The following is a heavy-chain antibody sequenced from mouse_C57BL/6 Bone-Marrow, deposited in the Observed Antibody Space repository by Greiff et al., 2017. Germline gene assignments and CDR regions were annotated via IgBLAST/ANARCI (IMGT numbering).Heavy chain of an antibody. Sequence: EVQRVESGGGLVQPGESLKLSCASNEYEFPSHDMSWVRKTPEKRLELVAAISSYGGSTYYPDTMERRFIISRDNTKKSLYLQMSSLSSEDTALYYGARPDSNYPDGYWGQGTTLTVSS. CDR1: EYEFPSHD. J-gene: IGHJ2*01. CDR3: ARPDSNYPDGY. V-gene: IGHV5-2*01. CDR2: ISSYGGST. D-gene: IGHD2-5*01.